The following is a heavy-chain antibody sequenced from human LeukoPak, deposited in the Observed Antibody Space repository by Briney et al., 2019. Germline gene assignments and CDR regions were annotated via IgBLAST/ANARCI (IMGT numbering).Heavy chain of an antibody. CDR3: AAGSDSSATLGDY. D-gene: IGHD3-22*01. V-gene: IGHV1-58*02. Sequence: GASVKVSCKASGFTFTSSAMQWVRQARGQRLEWIGWIVVGSGNTNYAQKFQERVTITRDMSTSTAYMELSSLRSEDTAVYYCAAGSDSSATLGDYWGQGTLVTVSS. J-gene: IGHJ4*02. CDR2: IVVGSGNT. CDR1: GFTFTSSA.